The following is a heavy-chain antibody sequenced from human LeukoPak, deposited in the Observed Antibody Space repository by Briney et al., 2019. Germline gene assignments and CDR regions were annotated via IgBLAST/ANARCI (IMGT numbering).Heavy chain of an antibody. J-gene: IGHJ3*01. CDR3: VRGNSPPDAFHF. D-gene: IGHD5-18*01. CDR2: ISWDGGVT. Sequence: PGGSLRLSCAASGFTFDDYGMHWVRQAPGKGLEGVSFISWDGGVTYFADSVRGRFTISRDNTKNSLFLQMNSLRAGDTAFYFCVRGNSPPDAFHFWGQGTMVTVSS. V-gene: IGHV3-43D*04. CDR1: GFTFDDYG.